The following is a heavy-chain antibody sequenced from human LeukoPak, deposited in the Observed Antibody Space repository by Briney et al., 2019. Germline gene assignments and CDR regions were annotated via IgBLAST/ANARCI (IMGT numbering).Heavy chain of an antibody. CDR3: ARVRGYSYGYYDR. CDR2: IWYDGSNK. V-gene: IGHV3-33*01. D-gene: IGHD5-18*01. CDR1: GLTFSSYG. Sequence: PGRSLRLSCAASGLTFSSYGMHWVRQAPGKGLEWVAVIWYDGSNKYYADSVKGRFTISRDNSKNTLYLQMNSLRAEDTAVYYCARVRGYSYGYYDRWGQGTLVTVSS. J-gene: IGHJ4*02.